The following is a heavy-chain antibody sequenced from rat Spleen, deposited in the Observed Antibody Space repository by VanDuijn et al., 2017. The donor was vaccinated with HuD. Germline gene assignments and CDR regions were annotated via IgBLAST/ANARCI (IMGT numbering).Heavy chain of an antibody. V-gene: IGHV3-1*01. Sequence: EVQLQESGPGLVKPSQSLSLTCSVTGDSISSNFWGWIRKFPGNKMEWMGYISYSGSTDYNPSLKSRISITRATSTNQFFLQLNSVTTEDTATYYCATTPLYYSGDPYYFDYWGQGVMVTVSS. D-gene: IGHD1-1*01. CDR1: GDSISSNF. J-gene: IGHJ2*01. CDR3: ATTPLYYSGDPYYFDY. CDR2: ISYSGST.